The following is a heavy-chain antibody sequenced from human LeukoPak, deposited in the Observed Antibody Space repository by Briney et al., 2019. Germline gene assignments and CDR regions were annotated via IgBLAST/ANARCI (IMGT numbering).Heavy chain of an antibody. CDR3: ASDSGWYQY. V-gene: IGHV4-34*01. D-gene: IGHD6-19*01. J-gene: IGHJ4*02. CDR1: GGSFSGYY. CDR2: INHSGST. Sequence: PSETLSLTCAVSGGSFSGYYWSWIRQPPGKGLEWIGEINHSGSTNYNPSLKSRVTISVDTSKNQFSLKLSSVTAADTAVYYCASDSGWYQYWGQGTLVTVSS.